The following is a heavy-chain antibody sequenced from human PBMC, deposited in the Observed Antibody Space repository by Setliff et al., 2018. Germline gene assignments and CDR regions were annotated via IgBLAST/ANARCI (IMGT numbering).Heavy chain of an antibody. CDR2: IYYSGST. J-gene: IGHJ4*02. CDR1: GGSISSYY. CDR3: ARLRGAFDY. Sequence: ETLSLTCTVSGGSISSYYWSWIRQPPGQRLEWIGYIYYSGSTNYNPSLESRVTISVDTSKNQFSLRLNSATAADTAVYYCARLRGAFDYWGQGTLVTVSS. V-gene: IGHV4-59*01. D-gene: IGHD3-16*01.